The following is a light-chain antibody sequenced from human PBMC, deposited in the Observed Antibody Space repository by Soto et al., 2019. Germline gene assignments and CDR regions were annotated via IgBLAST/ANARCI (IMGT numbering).Light chain of an antibody. J-gene: IGKJ4*01. CDR2: GAS. Sequence: EVVLTQSPATLSVSPGEGATLSCKASQSVDSRLAWYQQKPGQAPRLLIEGASSRGTDLPARFSGSGSGTEFTLTITRLQSEDFAVYYCQQYSKWPLAFGGGTRVEIK. V-gene: IGKV3-15*01. CDR1: QSVDSR. CDR3: QQYSKWPLA.